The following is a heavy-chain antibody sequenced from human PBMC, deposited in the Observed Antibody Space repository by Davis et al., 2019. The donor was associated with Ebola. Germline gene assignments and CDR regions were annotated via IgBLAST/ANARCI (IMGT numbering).Heavy chain of an antibody. J-gene: IGHJ5*02. Sequence: ASVPVSCKASGYTFTSYYINWLRQATGQGLEWMGWINPNSGGTNYAQKFQGRVTMTRDTSISTAYMELSRLRSDDTAVYYCARDPDIVVVPADPGWFDPWGQGTLVTVSS. D-gene: IGHD2-2*01. V-gene: IGHV1-2*02. CDR3: ARDPDIVVVPADPGWFDP. CDR1: GYTFTSYY. CDR2: INPNSGGT.